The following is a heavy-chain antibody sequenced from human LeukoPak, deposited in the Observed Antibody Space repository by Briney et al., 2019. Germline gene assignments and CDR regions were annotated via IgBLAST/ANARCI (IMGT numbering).Heavy chain of an antibody. CDR2: IRSKMNNYAT. D-gene: IGHD3-22*01. CDR1: GFTFSDSV. Sequence: PGGSLKLSCAASGFTFSDSVLHWVRQASGKGLEWVGRIRSKMNNYATAYAASVKGRFTISRDDSKNTTYLQMNSLKTEDTAVYYCASVFYYDSSGYSYFDNWGQGTLVTVSS. J-gene: IGHJ4*02. V-gene: IGHV3-73*01. CDR3: ASVFYYDSSGYSYFDN.